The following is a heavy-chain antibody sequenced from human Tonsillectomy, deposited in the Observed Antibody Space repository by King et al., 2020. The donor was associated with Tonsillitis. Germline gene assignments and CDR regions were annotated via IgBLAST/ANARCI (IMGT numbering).Heavy chain of an antibody. CDR1: GFTFSSYG. J-gene: IGHJ5*02. CDR2: ISYDGNNK. V-gene: IGHV3-30*18. D-gene: IGHD2-8*02. CDR3: AKLVAGNTAS. Sequence: VQLVESGGGVVQPGRSLRLSCAASGFTFSSYGMHWVRQAPGKGLEWVAVISYDGNNKYYADSVKGRFTISRDNSKNTLYLQMNSLRAEDTAVYYCAKLVAGNTASWGQGTLVTVSS.